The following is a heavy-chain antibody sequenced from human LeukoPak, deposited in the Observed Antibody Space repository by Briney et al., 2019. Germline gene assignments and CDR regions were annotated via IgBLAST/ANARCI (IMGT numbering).Heavy chain of an antibody. V-gene: IGHV3-23*01. Sequence: PGGSLRLSCAASGFTFSSFGLSWVRQAPGKGLEWVSAISGSGGSTYSATSVKGRFTISRDNSKNTLYLQMDSLRVDDTAVYYCAKIRRGSSGTYYYFEYWGQGTLVTVSS. CDR2: ISGSGGST. D-gene: IGHD3-10*01. J-gene: IGHJ4*02. CDR1: GFTFSSFG. CDR3: AKIRRGSSGTYYYFEY.